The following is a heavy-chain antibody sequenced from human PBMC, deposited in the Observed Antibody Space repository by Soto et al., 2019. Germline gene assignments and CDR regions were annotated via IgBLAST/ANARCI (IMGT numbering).Heavy chain of an antibody. CDR1: GFTFSSYA. D-gene: IGHD3-16*01. J-gene: IGHJ6*03. CDR3: AKEGRIMITFGGVIGAHYYYYMDV. V-gene: IGHV3-23*01. Sequence: GGSLRLSCAASGFTFSSYAMSWVRQAPGKGLEWVSAISGSGGSTYYADSVKGRFTISRDNSKNTLYLQMNSLRAEDTAVYYCAKEGRIMITFGGVIGAHYYYYMDVWGKGTTVTVSS. CDR2: ISGSGGST.